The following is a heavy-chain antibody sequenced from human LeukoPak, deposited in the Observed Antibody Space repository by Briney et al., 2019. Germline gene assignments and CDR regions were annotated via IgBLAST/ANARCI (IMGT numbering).Heavy chain of an antibody. V-gene: IGHV4-59*12. CDR1: GRSIGSYY. CDR3: ARDSWWDGSKTFSDWFGP. CDR2: IVYTGRT. J-gene: IGHJ5*02. D-gene: IGHD3-10*01. Sequence: SQTLSLTYTVSGRSIGSYYWRWVRQSPAKGLEWIGNIVYTGRTNYNPSLKSRVTISIDTSKNQFSLRLNSVTAADTAVYYCARDSWWDGSKTFSDWFGPWGQGTRVTVSS.